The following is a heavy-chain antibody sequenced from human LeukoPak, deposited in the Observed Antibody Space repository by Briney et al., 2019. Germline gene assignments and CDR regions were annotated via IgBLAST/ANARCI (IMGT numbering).Heavy chain of an antibody. CDR3: ARVIAGAITDAFDI. Sequence: PSETLSLTCTVSGGSISSGDYYWSWIRQPPGKGLEWVGYIYYSGSTYYNPSLKSRVTISVDTSKNQFSLKLSSVTAADTAVYYCARVIAGAITDAFDIWGQGTMVTVSS. CDR2: IYYSGST. V-gene: IGHV4-30-4*01. D-gene: IGHD1-26*01. CDR1: GGSISSGDYY. J-gene: IGHJ3*02.